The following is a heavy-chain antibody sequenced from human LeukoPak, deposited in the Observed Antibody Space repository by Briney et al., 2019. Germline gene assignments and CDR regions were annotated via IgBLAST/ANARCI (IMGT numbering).Heavy chain of an antibody. CDR1: GFTLRTSW. Sequence: GGSLRLSCAASGFTLRTSWMSWVRQAPGKGLEWVGNIKQDGSEKNYVDSVKGRFTISRDNAKNSLYLQMNNLRAEDTAVYYCAKDGGGPLEWGQGTLVTVSS. V-gene: IGHV3-7*01. D-gene: IGHD3-10*01. CDR2: IKQDGSEK. J-gene: IGHJ4*02. CDR3: AKDGGGPLE.